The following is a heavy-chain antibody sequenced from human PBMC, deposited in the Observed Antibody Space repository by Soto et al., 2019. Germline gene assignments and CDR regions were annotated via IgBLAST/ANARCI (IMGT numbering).Heavy chain of an antibody. Sequence: LSLTCTVSGGSISSSNYYWGWIRQPPGKGLEWIGSIYYSGSTYYNPSLKSRVTISVDTSKNQFSLKLSSVTAADTAVYYCARVFGSSWLYYYYGMDVWGQGTTVTVSS. D-gene: IGHD6-13*01. J-gene: IGHJ6*02. CDR3: ARVFGSSWLYYYYGMDV. CDR2: IYYSGST. CDR1: GGSISSSNYY. V-gene: IGHV4-30-4*08.